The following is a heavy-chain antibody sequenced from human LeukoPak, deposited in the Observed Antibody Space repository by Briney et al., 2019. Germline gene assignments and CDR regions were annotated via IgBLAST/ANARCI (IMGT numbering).Heavy chain of an antibody. V-gene: IGHV3-23*01. D-gene: IGHD3-3*01. CDR1: GFTFSSYA. CDR3: AKDLRITYYDFWSGGFDY. CDR2: ISGSGGST. Sequence: PGGSLRLSCAASGFTFSSYAMSWVRQAPGKGLEWVSAISGSGGSTYYADSVKGRFTISRDNSKNTLYLQMNSPRAEDTAVYYCAKDLRITYYDFWSGGFDYWGQGTLVTVSS. J-gene: IGHJ4*02.